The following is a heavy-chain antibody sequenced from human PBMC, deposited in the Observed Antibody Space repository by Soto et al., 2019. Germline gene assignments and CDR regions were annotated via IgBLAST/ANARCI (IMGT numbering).Heavy chain of an antibody. D-gene: IGHD2-15*01. J-gene: IGHJ3*02. CDR2: IYHTVST. V-gene: IGHV4-59*11. Sequence: PSETLSLTCSVSGVSIGSHFLSWIRQAPGKGPELVGYIYHTVSTNYNPALKSRVTISMDTSKNQLSLQLSSVTAADTAVYYCARLQYTVVTALDIWGQGTMVTV. CDR1: GVSIGSHF. CDR3: ARLQYTVVTALDI.